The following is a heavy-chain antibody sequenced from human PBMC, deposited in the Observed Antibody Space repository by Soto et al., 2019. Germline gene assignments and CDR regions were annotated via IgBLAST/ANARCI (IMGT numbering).Heavy chain of an antibody. CDR2: IYYSGST. D-gene: IGHD6-19*01. CDR3: TRLHGWSPFDY. CDR1: GGSISSTSHY. J-gene: IGHJ4*02. V-gene: IGHV4-39*01. Sequence: QLQLQESGPGLVKPSEALSLTCTVSGGSISSTSHYWAWVRQSPEKGLEWIGNIYYSGSTYYNPSLKSRITMSVDTSKNQFSLRVSSVTAADTAVYYCTRLHGWSPFDYWGQGTLVTVSS.